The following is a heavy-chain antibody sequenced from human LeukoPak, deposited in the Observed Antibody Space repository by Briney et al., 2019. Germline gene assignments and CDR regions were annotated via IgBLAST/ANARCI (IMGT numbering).Heavy chain of an antibody. D-gene: IGHD4-17*01. J-gene: IGHJ4*02. CDR2: ISDDGRRK. CDR3: AKRPSDYGDYVSYFDY. V-gene: IGHV3-30*18. Sequence: GGSLRLSCAASGFSFISYGMHWVRQAPGKGLEWVGVISDDGRRKDYADSVKGRFTISRDNSKDTLYLQMNSLRAEDTAVYYCAKRPSDYGDYVSYFDYWGQGTLDTVSS. CDR1: GFSFISYG.